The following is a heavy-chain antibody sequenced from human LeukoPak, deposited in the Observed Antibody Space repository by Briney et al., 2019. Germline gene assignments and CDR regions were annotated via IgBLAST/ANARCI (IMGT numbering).Heavy chain of an antibody. CDR2: ISGSGGST. D-gene: IGHD3-9*01. J-gene: IGHJ4*02. CDR3: AKDRTIRYFDRRYYFDY. V-gene: IGHV3-23*01. Sequence: GSLRLSCAASGFTFSSYAMSWVRQAPGKGLEWVSAISGSGGSTYYADSVKGRFTISRDNSKNTLYLQMNSLRAEDTAVYYCAKDRTIRYFDRRYYFDYWGQGTLVTVSS. CDR1: GFTFSSYA.